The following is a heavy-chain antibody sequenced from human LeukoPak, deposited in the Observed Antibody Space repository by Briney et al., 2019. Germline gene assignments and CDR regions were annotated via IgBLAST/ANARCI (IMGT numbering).Heavy chain of an antibody. CDR3: ARDGDRDGYSNFDH. J-gene: IGHJ4*02. V-gene: IGHV3-11*01. Sequence: GGSLRLSCAASGFTFSDYYMSWIRQAPGKGLEWVSYISSSDSTIYYADSVKGRFTISRDNAKNSLYLQMNSLRAEDTAVYYCARDGDRDGYSNFDHWGQGTLVTVSS. D-gene: IGHD5-24*01. CDR2: ISSSDSTI. CDR1: GFTFSDYY.